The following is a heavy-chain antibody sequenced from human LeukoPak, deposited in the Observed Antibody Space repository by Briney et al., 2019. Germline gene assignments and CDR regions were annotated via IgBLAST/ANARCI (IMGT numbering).Heavy chain of an antibody. CDR3: ARGGTTMIVEADY. CDR2: ISSSGSAI. Sequence: PGGSLRLSCAASGFTFSDYYMSWIRQAPGKGLEWVSYISSSGSAIYYADSVKGRFTISRDNTKNSLYLQMNSLRAEDTAVYYCARGGTTMIVEADYWGQGTLVTVSS. D-gene: IGHD3-22*01. CDR1: GFTFSDYY. J-gene: IGHJ4*02. V-gene: IGHV3-11*04.